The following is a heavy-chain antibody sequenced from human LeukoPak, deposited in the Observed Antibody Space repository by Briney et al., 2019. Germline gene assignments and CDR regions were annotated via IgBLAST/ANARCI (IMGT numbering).Heavy chain of an antibody. CDR1: GFVVSSNY. J-gene: IGHJ4*02. CDR3: ARGILGLIPIDY. V-gene: IGHV3-53*01. CDR2: MYSDNNI. Sequence: GGSLGLSCAASGFVVSSNYLAWVRQAPGEGLEWVSFMYSDNNIYYADSVKGRFTISRDNSKNAFYLQMNSLRVEDTAIYYCARGILGLIPIDYWGQGTLVTVSS. D-gene: IGHD1-26*01.